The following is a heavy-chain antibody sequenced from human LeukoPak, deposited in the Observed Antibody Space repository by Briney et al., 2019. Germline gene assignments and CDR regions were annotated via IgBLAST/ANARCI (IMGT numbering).Heavy chain of an antibody. CDR1: GFTFSSYT. D-gene: IGHD3-10*02. Sequence: GGSLRLSCAASGFTFSSYTMSWVRQAPGRGLEWVSAISGSGGSTNYADSVKGRFTISRDNAKNSLYLQMNSLRAEDTAVYYCAELGITMIGGVWGKGTTVTISS. J-gene: IGHJ6*04. CDR3: AELGITMIGGV. V-gene: IGHV3-23*01. CDR2: ISGSGGST.